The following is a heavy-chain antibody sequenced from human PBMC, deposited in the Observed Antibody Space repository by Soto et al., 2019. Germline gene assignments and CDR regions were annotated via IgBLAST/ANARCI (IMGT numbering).Heavy chain of an antibody. CDR2: INTYNGNT. J-gene: IGHJ5*02. CDR1: GYTFTNYG. V-gene: IGHV1-18*01. CDR3: ARGVGSGSYYNQYNWFDP. D-gene: IGHD3-10*01. Sequence: GASVKVSCKASGYTFTNYGISWVRQAPGQGLEWMGWINTYNGNTNYAQKVQGRVTMTTDTSTSTAYMELRSLRSDDTAVYYCARGVGSGSYYNQYNWFDPWGQGTLVTVSS.